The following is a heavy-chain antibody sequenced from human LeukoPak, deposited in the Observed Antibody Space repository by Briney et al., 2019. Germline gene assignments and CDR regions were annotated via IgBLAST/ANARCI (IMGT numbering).Heavy chain of an antibody. D-gene: IGHD3-10*01. J-gene: IGHJ5*02. Sequence: ASVKVSCKASGYTFTGYYMHWVRQAPGQGLEWMGWINPNSGGTNYAQKFQGWVTMTRDTSISTAYMELSSLRSEDTAVYYCAREKTGSGSYYNVGWFDPWGQGTLVTVSS. V-gene: IGHV1-2*04. CDR1: GYTFTGYY. CDR3: AREKTGSGSYYNVGWFDP. CDR2: INPNSGGT.